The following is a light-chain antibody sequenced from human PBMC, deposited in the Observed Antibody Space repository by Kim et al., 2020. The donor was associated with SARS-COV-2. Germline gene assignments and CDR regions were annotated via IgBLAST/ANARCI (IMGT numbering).Light chain of an antibody. CDR2: GNS. J-gene: IGLJ2*01. CDR3: QSYDSSLSGV. V-gene: IGLV1-40*01. CDR1: SANFGAGDD. Sequence: GQGFCISCTGGSANFGAGDDVHWYQQLPGTAPKLLIYGNSKRPSGVPNRFSGSKSGTSASLAITGLQAEDEADYYCQSYDSSLSGVFGGGTQLTVL.